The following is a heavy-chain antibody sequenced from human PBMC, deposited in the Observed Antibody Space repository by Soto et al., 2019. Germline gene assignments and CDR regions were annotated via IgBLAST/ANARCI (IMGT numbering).Heavy chain of an antibody. CDR3: ARPRYSSSWYVDY. D-gene: IGHD6-13*01. Sequence: SETLSLTCTVSGGSISSSSYYWGWIRQPPGKGLEWIGSIYYSGSTYYNPSLKSRVTISVDTSKNQFSLKLSSVTAADTAVYYCARPRYSSSWYVDYWGQGTLVTVSS. CDR2: IYYSGST. CDR1: GGSISSSSYY. J-gene: IGHJ4*02. V-gene: IGHV4-39*01.